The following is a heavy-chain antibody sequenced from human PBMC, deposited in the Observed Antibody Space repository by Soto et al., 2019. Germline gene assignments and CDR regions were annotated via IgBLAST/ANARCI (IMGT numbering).Heavy chain of an antibody. D-gene: IGHD5-12*01. J-gene: IGHJ6*03. CDR1: GFTFTSYS. CDR3: AKHGGHDYYYYMDV. CDR2: LSGSGIGT. Sequence: QPGGSLRLSCAASGFTFTSYSMNWVRQAPGEGLEWVSALSGSGIGTHYADSVKGRVTISRDNSKNTLYLEMNSLRAEDTAEYFCAKHGGHDYYYYMDVWGEGTTVTVSS. V-gene: IGHV3-23*01.